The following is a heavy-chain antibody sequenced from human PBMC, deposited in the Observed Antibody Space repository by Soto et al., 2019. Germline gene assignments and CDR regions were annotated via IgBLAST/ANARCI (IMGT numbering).Heavy chain of an antibody. J-gene: IGHJ6*02. Sequence: PGGSLRLSCAASGFTFSSYSMNWVRQAPGKGLEWVSSISSSSSYIYYADSVKGRFTISRGNAKNSLYLQMNSLRAEDTAVYYCARDRYCSSTSCTLPRMDVWGQGTTVTVSS. V-gene: IGHV3-21*01. D-gene: IGHD2-2*01. CDR3: ARDRYCSSTSCTLPRMDV. CDR2: ISSSSSYI. CDR1: GFTFSSYS.